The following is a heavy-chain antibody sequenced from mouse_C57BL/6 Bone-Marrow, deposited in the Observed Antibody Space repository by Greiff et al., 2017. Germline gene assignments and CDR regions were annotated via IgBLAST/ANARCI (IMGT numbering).Heavy chain of an antibody. J-gene: IGHJ4*01. CDR1: GYTFTSYD. V-gene: IGHV1-85*01. D-gene: IGHD1-1*01. CDR3: ARDLTTVVANYAMDY. CDR2: IYPRDGST. Sequence: QVTLKVSGPELVKPGASVKLSCKASGYTFTSYDINWVKQRPGQGLEWIGWIYPRDGSTKYNEQFKGKATLTVDTSSSTAYMELHSLTSEDSAVYFCARDLTTVVANYAMDYWGQVTSVTVSS.